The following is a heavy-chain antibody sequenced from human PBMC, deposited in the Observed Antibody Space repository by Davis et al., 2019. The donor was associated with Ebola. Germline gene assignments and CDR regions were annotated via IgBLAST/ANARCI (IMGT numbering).Heavy chain of an antibody. CDR2: INHSGST. CDR1: GGSIYTSGYY. J-gene: IGHJ6*02. Sequence: PSETLSLTCTVSGGSIYTSGYYWSWIRQPPGKGLEWIGEINHSGSTNYNPSLKSRVTISVDTSKNQFSLKLSSVTAADTAVYYCARGYGGTPRVNYYYYGMDVWGQGTTITVSS. CDR3: ARGYGGTPRVNYYYYGMDV. D-gene: IGHD4-23*01. V-gene: IGHV4-34*01.